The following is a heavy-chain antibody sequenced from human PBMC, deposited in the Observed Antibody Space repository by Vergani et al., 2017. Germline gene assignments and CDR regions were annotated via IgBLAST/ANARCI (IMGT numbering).Heavy chain of an antibody. J-gene: IGHJ4*02. D-gene: IGHD6-13*01. V-gene: IGHV1-18*01. Sequence: QVPLVQSGAEVKTPGASVTVSCKASGYTFTSYGISWVRQAPGQGLEWMGWISAYNGNTNYAQKLQGRVTMTTDTSTSTAYMELRSLRSDDTAVYYCARSESWQQLVPFDYWGQGTLVTVSS. CDR1: GYTFTSYG. CDR3: ARSESWQQLVPFDY. CDR2: ISAYNGNT.